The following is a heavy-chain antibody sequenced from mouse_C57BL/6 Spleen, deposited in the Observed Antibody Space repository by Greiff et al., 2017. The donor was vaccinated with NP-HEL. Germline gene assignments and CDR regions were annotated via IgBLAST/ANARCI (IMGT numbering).Heavy chain of an antibody. D-gene: IGHD2-3*01. CDR2: IYPGDGDT. V-gene: IGHV1-82*01. CDR1: GYAFSSSW. Sequence: LQESGPELVKPGASVKISCKASGYAFSSSWMNWVKQRPGKGLEWIGRIYPGDGDTNYNGKFKGKATLTADKSSSTAYMQLSSLTSEDSAVYFCARPYDGYYGFAYWGQGTLVTVSA. CDR3: ARPYDGYYGFAY. J-gene: IGHJ3*01.